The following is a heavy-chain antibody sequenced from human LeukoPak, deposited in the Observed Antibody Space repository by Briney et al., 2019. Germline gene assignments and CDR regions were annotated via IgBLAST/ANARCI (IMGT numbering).Heavy chain of an antibody. V-gene: IGHV1-69*13. D-gene: IGHD3-10*01. Sequence: ASVKVSCKASGGTFSSYAISWVRQAPGQGLEWMGGIIPIFGTANYAQKFQGRVTITADESTSTAYMELSSLRSEDTAVYYCARGRGSGSYLYYYYYMDVWGKGTTVTISS. CDR2: IIPIFGTA. CDR3: ARGRGSGSYLYYYYYMDV. J-gene: IGHJ6*03. CDR1: GGTFSSYA.